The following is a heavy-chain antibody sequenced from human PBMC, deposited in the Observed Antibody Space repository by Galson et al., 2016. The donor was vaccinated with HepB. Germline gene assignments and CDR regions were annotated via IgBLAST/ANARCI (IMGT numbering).Heavy chain of an antibody. J-gene: IGHJ4*02. CDR3: ARHYITLFRGAYDS. D-gene: IGHD3-10*01. CDR2: IFYKGNT. Sequence: TLSLTCTVSGGSISGSSYYWGWIRQPPGKGLEWIGSIFYKGNTYHNPPLRSQITISVDTPKNHFPLKLTSVTAADTAVYYWARHYITLFRGAYDSWGQGTPVAVSS. CDR1: GGSISGSSYY. V-gene: IGHV4-39*01.